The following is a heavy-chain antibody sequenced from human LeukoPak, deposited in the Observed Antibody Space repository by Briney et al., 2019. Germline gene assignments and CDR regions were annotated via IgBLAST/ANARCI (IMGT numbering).Heavy chain of an antibody. CDR3: ARERACSGSSCVAYYFDS. CDR2: ISASCTYR. D-gene: IGHD2-2*01. Sequence: GGALTPSCPASGGTFSNEGMDWLRQAPGQGGEWVASISASCTYRWYADSVKGRFTTSRDNAKSSLYLQMDSLRAEDTAIYYCARERACSGSSCVAYYFDSWGQGTLVTVSS. V-gene: IGHV3-21*06. J-gene: IGHJ4*02. CDR1: GGTFSNEG.